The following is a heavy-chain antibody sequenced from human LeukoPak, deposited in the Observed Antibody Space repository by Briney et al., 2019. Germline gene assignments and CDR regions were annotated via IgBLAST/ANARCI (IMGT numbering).Heavy chain of an antibody. CDR3: ASMVYAISPHIYYYYYMDV. Sequence: NPSETLSLTCTVSGGSISTYYWSWIRQPPGKGLEWIGHIYNSGSTNYSPSLKSRVTISVDTSKTQFSLKLSSVTAADTAVYYCASMVYAISPHIYYYYYMDVWGKGTTVTVSS. CDR1: GGSISTYY. CDR2: IYNSGST. D-gene: IGHD2-8*01. J-gene: IGHJ6*03. V-gene: IGHV4-59*01.